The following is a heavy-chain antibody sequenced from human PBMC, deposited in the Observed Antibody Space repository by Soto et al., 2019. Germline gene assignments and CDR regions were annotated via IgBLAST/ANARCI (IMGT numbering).Heavy chain of an antibody. D-gene: IGHD3-10*01. J-gene: IGHJ4*02. V-gene: IGHV4-34*01. Sequence: QVHLQQWGAGLLKPSETLSLTCAVNGGAFNGYYWTWIRQSPGKGLQWIGEINHSGTVDYNPSLKSRVPFSIDTSKKQISLTLASVTAADTAGYYCARAGAALVRGSIGGFDYWGQGTLVTVSS. CDR3: ARAGAALVRGSIGGFDY. CDR1: GGAFNGYY. CDR2: INHSGTV.